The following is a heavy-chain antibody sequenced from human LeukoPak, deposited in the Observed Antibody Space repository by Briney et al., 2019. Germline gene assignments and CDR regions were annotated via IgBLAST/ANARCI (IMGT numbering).Heavy chain of an antibody. CDR2: IYSGGST. D-gene: IGHD4-17*01. CDR3: ATSSTVTTDDY. J-gene: IGHJ4*02. Sequence: GGSLRLSCAASGFTFKIYTINWVRQAPGKGLEWVSVIYSGGSTYYADSVKGRFTISRDNSKNTLYLQMNSLRAEDTAVYYCATSSTVTTDDYWGQGTLVTVSS. CDR1: GFTFKIYT. V-gene: IGHV3-66*01.